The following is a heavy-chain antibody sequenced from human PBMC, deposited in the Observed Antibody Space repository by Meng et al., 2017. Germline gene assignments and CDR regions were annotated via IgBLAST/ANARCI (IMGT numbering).Heavy chain of an antibody. Sequence: QVSVVRVGVGGKEPGASVNVSCKASGYTFTGYYMHWVRQAPGQGLEWMGRINPNGGGTNYAQKFQGRVTMTRDTSISTAYMELSRLISDDTAVYYCARDSATGDFWGQGTLVTVSS. CDR3: ARDSATGDF. J-gene: IGHJ4*02. CDR1: GYTFTGYY. V-gene: IGHV1-2*06. D-gene: IGHD5-12*01. CDR2: INPNGGGT.